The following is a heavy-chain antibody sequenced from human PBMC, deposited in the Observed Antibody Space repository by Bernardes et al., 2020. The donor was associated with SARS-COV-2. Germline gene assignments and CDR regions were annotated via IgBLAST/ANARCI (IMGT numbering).Heavy chain of an antibody. V-gene: IGHV2-5*01. D-gene: IGHD4-17*01. Sequence: SGPTLVKPTQTLTLTCTFSGFSLNTGTVAVGWIRQPPGKALEWLALIYWNGSKRNPSLKNRVSIDKGTSRNQVVLTMTTMDPVDTATYFCVRTQGAPTTMLSANFYFDSWGQGTLVTVSS. J-gene: IGHJ4*02. CDR3: VRTQGAPTTMLSANFYFDS. CDR2: IYWNGSK. CDR1: GFSLNTGTVA.